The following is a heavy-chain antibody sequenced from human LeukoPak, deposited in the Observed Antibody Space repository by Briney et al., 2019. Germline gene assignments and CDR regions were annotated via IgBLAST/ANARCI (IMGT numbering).Heavy chain of an antibody. D-gene: IGHD1-26*01. CDR2: ISGSGGTT. CDR1: GFSFSSYA. CDR3: ARRTPPLSGSPETLDY. Sequence: GGSLRLSCADAGFSFSSYAMSWVRQAPGKGLEWVSYISGSGGTTYYTDSVKGRFTISRDNSKSTLYLQMNSLRAEDTAVYYCARRTPPLSGSPETLDYWGQGTLVTVSS. V-gene: IGHV3-23*01. J-gene: IGHJ4*02.